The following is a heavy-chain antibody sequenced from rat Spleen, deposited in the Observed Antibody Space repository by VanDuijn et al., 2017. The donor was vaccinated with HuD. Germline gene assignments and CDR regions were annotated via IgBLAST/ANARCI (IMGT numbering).Heavy chain of an antibody. D-gene: IGHD5-1*01. CDR1: GITFNNYW. V-gene: IGHV5-31*01. J-gene: IGHJ2*01. CDR3: VRDGGELGY. CDR2: ITNTGGST. Sequence: EVQLVESGGGRVQPGRSLRLSCVASGITFNNYWMTWIRQAPGKGLEWVASITNTGGSTYYPDSVKGRFTISRDNAKSTLYLQMNSLQTEDTATYYCVRDGGELGYWGQGVMVTVSS.